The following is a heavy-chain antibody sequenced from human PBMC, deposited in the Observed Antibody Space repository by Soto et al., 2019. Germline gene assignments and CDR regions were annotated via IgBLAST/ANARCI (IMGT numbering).Heavy chain of an antibody. D-gene: IGHD5-12*01. CDR1: GGSISSGGYY. J-gene: IGHJ2*01. CDR2: IYYSGST. Sequence: QVQLQESGPGLVKPSQTLSLTCTVSGGSISSGGYYWSWIRQHPGKGLEWIGYIYYSGSTYYNPSLKSRVTISVDTSKNPFSLQLSSVTAADTAVYYCARAALRFWYFDLWGRGTLVTVSS. V-gene: IGHV4-31*03. CDR3: ARAALRFWYFDL.